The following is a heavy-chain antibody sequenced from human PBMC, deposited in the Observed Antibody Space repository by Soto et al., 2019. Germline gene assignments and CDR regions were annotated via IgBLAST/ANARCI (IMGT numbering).Heavy chain of an antibody. CDR1: GYSFTTYW. CDR3: ARKTGAQGTMYY. Sequence: GESLKISCKGSGYSFTTYWIGWVRQMPGKGLEWMGIIYPSDSDTRYSPSFQGQVTISVDKSISSAYLQWSSLKASDTAIYYCARKTGAQGTMYYCGKRTLVTVCS. J-gene: IGHJ4*02. D-gene: IGHD1-1*01. CDR2: IYPSDSDT. V-gene: IGHV5-51*03.